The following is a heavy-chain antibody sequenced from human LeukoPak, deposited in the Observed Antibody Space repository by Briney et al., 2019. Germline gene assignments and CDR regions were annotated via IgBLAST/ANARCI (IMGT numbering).Heavy chain of an antibody. D-gene: IGHD3-3*01. Sequence: SETLSLTCTVSGGSISSYYWSWIRQPPGKGLEYIGYIYYSGSTNYNPSLKSRVTTSVDTSKNQFSLKLSSVTAADTAVYYCARSYYDFWSGYYYYYYMDVWGKGTTVTVSS. CDR1: GGSISSYY. CDR3: ARSYYDFWSGYYYYYYMDV. J-gene: IGHJ6*03. V-gene: IGHV4-59*01. CDR2: IYYSGST.